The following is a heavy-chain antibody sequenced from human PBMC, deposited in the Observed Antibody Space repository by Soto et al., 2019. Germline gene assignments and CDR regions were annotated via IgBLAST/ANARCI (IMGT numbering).Heavy chain of an antibody. CDR3: ARPPAGGLQTGKRYNWLET. V-gene: IGHV3-30-3*01. D-gene: IGHD3-16*01. CDR2: ISNERSNK. CDR1: VFTFSTFS. J-gene: IGHJ5*02. Sequence: WVSXRLSCSAAVFTFSTFSIHWVRQAPGKGLECVAVISNERSNKYYTDSVKGRLTISRENSKNTVYLQMNSLRPEDTAVYYCARPPAGGLQTGKRYNWLETWGQGPLVNVYS.